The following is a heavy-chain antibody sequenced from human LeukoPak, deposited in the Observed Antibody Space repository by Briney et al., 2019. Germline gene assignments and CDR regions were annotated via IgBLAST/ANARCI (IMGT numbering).Heavy chain of an antibody. CDR2: ISGYNGNT. J-gene: IGHJ4*02. CDR3: ARGDYGGYPDY. V-gene: IGHV1-18*01. CDR1: GYTFTNYV. D-gene: IGHD4-23*01. Sequence: ASVKVSCKASGYTFTNYVINWVRQAPGQGLEWMGWISGYNGNTNYAQKLQGRVTMTTDTSTTTAYMELRSLRSDDTAMYYCARGDYGGYPDYWGQGTLVTVSS.